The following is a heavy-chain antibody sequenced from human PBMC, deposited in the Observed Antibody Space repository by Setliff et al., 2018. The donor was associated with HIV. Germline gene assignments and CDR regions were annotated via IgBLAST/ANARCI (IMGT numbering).Heavy chain of an antibody. V-gene: IGHV4-59*08. D-gene: IGHD1-26*01. J-gene: IGHJ4*02. CDR3: ARHRDGGTYPLDY. Sequence: SETLSLTCSVSGDSIGTYYWNWIRQTPGKRLEWIGFFYYGGSTDYNPALKNRVAISVDTSKNRFSLQLTSVTAADTAVYYCARHRDGGTYPLDYWGQGTLVTVSS. CDR1: GDSIGTYY. CDR2: FYYGGST.